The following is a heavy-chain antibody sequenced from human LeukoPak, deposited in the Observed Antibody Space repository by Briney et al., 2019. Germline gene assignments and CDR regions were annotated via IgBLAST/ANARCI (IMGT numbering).Heavy chain of an antibody. J-gene: IGHJ4*02. Sequence: PSETLSLTCTVSGGSISSSSYYWGWIRQPPGKGLEWIGSIYYSGSTYYNPSLKSRVTISVDTSKNQFSLKLSSVTAADTAVYYCARVSRWELHGDIDYWGQGTLVTVSS. CDR2: IYYSGST. D-gene: IGHD1-26*01. V-gene: IGHV4-39*07. CDR1: GGSISSSSYY. CDR3: ARVSRWELHGDIDY.